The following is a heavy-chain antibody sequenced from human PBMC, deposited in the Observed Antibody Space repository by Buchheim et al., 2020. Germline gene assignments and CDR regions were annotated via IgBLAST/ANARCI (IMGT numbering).Heavy chain of an antibody. Sequence: QVQLVQSGGGVVQPGKSLRLSCAASGFTFRNYGMHWVRQAPGKGLGCVAVISYDGNDKYYVDSVKGRFTISRDNSKKTLYLQMNSLRSEDTAVYFCAKGIKGGYNYYGMDVWGQGTT. J-gene: IGHJ6*02. CDR2: ISYDGNDK. CDR1: GFTFRNYG. CDR3: AKGIKGGYNYYGMDV. D-gene: IGHD5-24*01. V-gene: IGHV3-30*18.